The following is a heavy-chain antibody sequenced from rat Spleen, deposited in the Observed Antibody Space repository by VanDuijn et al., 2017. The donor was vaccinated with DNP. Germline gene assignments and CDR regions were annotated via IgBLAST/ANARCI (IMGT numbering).Heavy chain of an antibody. D-gene: IGHD4-3*01. CDR2: ISYDGSST. V-gene: IGHV5-20*01. J-gene: IGHJ2*01. CDR3: TTERGN. Sequence: EVQLVESGGGLVQPGRSMKLSCAASGFTFSNYDMAWVRQAPTKGLEWVASISYDGSSTYYRDSVKGRFTISRDNAKSTLYLQMDSLRSEDTATYYCTTERGNWGQGVMVTVSS. CDR1: GFTFSNYD.